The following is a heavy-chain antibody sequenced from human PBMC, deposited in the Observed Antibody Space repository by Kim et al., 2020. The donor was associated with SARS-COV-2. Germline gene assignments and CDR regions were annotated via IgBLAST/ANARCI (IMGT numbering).Heavy chain of an antibody. J-gene: IGHJ4*02. D-gene: IGHD1-26*01. CDR2: IYYSGST. CDR1: GGSISSYY. V-gene: IGHV4-59*01. Sequence: SETLSLTCTVSGGSISSYYWSWIWQPPGKGLEWIGYIYYSGSTNYNPSLKSRVTISVDTSKNQFSLKLSSVTAADTAVYYCARGLGVGATNWGQGTLVTVSS. CDR3: ARGLGVGATN.